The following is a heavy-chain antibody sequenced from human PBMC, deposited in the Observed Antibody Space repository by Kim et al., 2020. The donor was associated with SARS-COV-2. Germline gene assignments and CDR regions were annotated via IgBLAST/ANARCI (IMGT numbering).Heavy chain of an antibody. D-gene: IGHD3-3*01. CDR3: ARARATSITIFGVVIVHNCDY. CDR2: IYYSGST. CDR1: GGSISSGDYY. Sequence: SETLSLTCTVSGGSISSGDYYWSWIRQPPGKGLEWIGYIYYSGSTYYNPSLKSRVTISVDTSKNQFSLKLSSVTAADTAVYYCARARATSITIFGVVIVHNCDYGGQGTLVTVSS. J-gene: IGHJ4*02. V-gene: IGHV4-30-4*01.